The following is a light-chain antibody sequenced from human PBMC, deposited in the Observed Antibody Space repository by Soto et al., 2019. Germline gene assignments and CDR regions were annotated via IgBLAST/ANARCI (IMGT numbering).Light chain of an antibody. J-gene: IGKJ1*01. CDR3: QRHGAT. V-gene: IGKV3-15*01. Sequence: EEVMTQSPATVSVTPGERATLSCRASQSVSSNLAWYQQKHGQAPRLLIYGASTRATGIPARFSGSGSGTDFTLTISGLEPEDSAAYYCQRHGATFGQGAKVDIK. CDR1: QSVSSN. CDR2: GAS.